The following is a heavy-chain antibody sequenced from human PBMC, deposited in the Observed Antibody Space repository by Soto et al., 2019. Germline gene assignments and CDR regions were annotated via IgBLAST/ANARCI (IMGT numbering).Heavy chain of an antibody. CDR1: GGSICDNV. CDR2: IHGSGST. V-gene: IGHV4-4*07. D-gene: IGHD3-10*01. Sequence: PSYTLSLTSTVSGGSICDNVWTWFRKTAGKGLEWIGRIHGSGSTSYNPSLKTRLTMSVDTSNNQISLSLRSVTAADTAVYYCARDLQSATMNRGVPLAYHSFDPWGHGTLVTVSS. CDR3: ARDLQSATMNRGVPLAYHSFDP. J-gene: IGHJ5*02.